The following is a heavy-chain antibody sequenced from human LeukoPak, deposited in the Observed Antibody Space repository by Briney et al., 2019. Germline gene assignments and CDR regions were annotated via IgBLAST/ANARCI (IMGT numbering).Heavy chain of an antibody. CDR1: RFTFSSYW. V-gene: IGHV3-74*01. D-gene: IGHD5-18*01. Sequence: GGSLRHSCAASRFTFSSYWTHWVRQAQGKGLVWVSRINSDGSSTIYADAVKGRFTISRDNAKDTLWVQVNPLRPEDTAVYYCARFGGYSYEWYFKLWGRGTLVTVSS. J-gene: IGHJ2*01. CDR3: ARFGGYSYEWYFKL. CDR2: INSDGSST.